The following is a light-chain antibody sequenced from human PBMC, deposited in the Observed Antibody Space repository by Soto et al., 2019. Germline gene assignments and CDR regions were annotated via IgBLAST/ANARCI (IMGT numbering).Light chain of an antibody. CDR2: SVS. V-gene: IGKV1-39*01. J-gene: IGKJ4*01. Sequence: DIQVTQSPSSLSASVGDRVTMTCRTSQSFSSYLNWYQQKPGKAPKLLIYSVSTLQDGVPSRFRGSGSGTDFTLTISTLQPEDSATYYCQQNYSLPFTFGGGTKVEIK. CDR1: QSFSSY. CDR3: QQNYSLPFT.